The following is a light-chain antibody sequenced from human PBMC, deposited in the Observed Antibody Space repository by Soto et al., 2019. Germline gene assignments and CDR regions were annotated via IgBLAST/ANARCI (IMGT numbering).Light chain of an antibody. CDR2: GAS. Sequence: EIVLTQSPGTLSLSPGERATLSCRASQSVSSNLAWYQQKPGQAPRLLIYGASTRATGIPARFSGSGSGTEFTLTISSLQSEDFAVYCCQQYNNWPRTFGQGTKVDI. V-gene: IGKV3-15*01. CDR3: QQYNNWPRT. CDR1: QSVSSN. J-gene: IGKJ1*01.